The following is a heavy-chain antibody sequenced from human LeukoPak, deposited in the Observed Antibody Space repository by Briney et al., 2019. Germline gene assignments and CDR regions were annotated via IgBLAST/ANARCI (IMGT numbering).Heavy chain of an antibody. Sequence: SETLSLTCAVWGGSFSGYYWSWIRQPPGKGLEWIGEINHSGSTNYNPSLKSRVTISVDTSKNQFSLKLSSVTAADTAVYYCARGGGLEFDYWGQGTLVTVSS. J-gene: IGHJ4*02. CDR3: ARGGGLEFDY. CDR1: GGSFSGYY. CDR2: INHSGST. D-gene: IGHD3-16*01. V-gene: IGHV4-34*01.